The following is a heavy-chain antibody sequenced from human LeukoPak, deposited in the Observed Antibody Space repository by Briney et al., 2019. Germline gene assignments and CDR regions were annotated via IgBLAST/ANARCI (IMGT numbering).Heavy chain of an antibody. CDR3: ASPRTIAAAGFDAFDI. CDR2: IYPGDSDT. D-gene: IGHD6-13*01. Sequence: GESLKISCKGSGYSFTSYWIGWVRQMPGKGLEWMGIIYPGDSDTRYSPSFQGQVTISADKSISTAYLQWSSLKASDTAMYYCASPRTIAAAGFDAFDIWGQGTMVTVSS. J-gene: IGHJ3*02. V-gene: IGHV5-51*01. CDR1: GYSFTSYW.